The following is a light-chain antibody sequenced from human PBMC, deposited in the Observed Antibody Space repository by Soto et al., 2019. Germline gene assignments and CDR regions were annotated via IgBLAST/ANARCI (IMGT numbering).Light chain of an antibody. CDR2: GAS. V-gene: IGKV3-15*01. J-gene: IGKJ4*01. CDR1: QSLNGN. Sequence: EIVMTQSPATLSVSPGERATLSCRDSQSLNGNLAWYQQKPGQGPRLLIYGASTRATGIPARFSGSGSGTEFTLTISSLQSEDFAVYHCQQYNKWPLTFGGGTKVEIK. CDR3: QQYNKWPLT.